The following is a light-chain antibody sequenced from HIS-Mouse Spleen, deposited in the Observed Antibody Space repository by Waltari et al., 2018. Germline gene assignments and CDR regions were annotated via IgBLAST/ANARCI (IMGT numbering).Light chain of an antibody. CDR3: CSYAGSSTFVVV. J-gene: IGLJ2*01. CDR1: SSDVGSYNL. CDR2: EGS. V-gene: IGLV2-23*03. Sequence: QSALTQPASVSGSPGQSITISCTGPSSDVGSYNLFSWYQQHPGKAPKLMIYEGSKRPSGVSNRFSGSKSGNTASLTISGLQAEDEADYYCCSYAGSSTFVVVFGGGTKLTVL.